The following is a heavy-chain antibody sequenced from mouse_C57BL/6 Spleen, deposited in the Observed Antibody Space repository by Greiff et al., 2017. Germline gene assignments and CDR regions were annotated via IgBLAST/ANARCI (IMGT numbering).Heavy chain of an antibody. D-gene: IGHD2-5*01. V-gene: IGHV1-53*01. Sequence: QVQLQQPGTELVKPGASVKLSCKASGYTFTSYWMHWVKQRPGQGLEWIGNINPSNGGTNYNQKFKSKDTLTVDKSSSTAYMQLRSLTSVDSAVYEYAPAYYSNYYAMDYWGQGTTVTVSS. J-gene: IGHJ4*01. CDR2: INPSNGGT. CDR3: APAYYSNYYAMDY. CDR1: GYTFTSYW.